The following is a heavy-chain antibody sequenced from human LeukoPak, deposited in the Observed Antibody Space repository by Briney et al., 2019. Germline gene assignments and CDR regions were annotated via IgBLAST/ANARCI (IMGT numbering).Heavy chain of an antibody. V-gene: IGHV3-43D*03. D-gene: IGHD6-13*01. Sequence: GGSLRLSCAASGFTFDDYAMHWVRQAPGKGLEWVSLISWDGGSTYYADSVKGRFTISRDNSKNSLYLQMNSLRAEDTALYYCAKARISWYEHYFDYWGQGTLVTVSS. J-gene: IGHJ4*02. CDR3: AKARISWYEHYFDY. CDR1: GFTFDDYA. CDR2: ISWDGGST.